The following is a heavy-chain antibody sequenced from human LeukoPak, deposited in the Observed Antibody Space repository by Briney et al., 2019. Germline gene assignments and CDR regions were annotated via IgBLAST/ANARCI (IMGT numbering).Heavy chain of an antibody. D-gene: IGHD4-11*01. Sequence: SETLSLTCTVSGGSISTSSYYWSWIRQPPGKGLEWIGYIYYSRSTNYSPSLKSRVTRSVDTSKNQFSLKLSSVTAADTAVYYCARSFRYFSNYPFYYWGQGTLVTVSS. J-gene: IGHJ4*02. V-gene: IGHV4-61*01. CDR1: GGSISTSSYY. CDR2: IYYSRST. CDR3: ARSFRYFSNYPFYY.